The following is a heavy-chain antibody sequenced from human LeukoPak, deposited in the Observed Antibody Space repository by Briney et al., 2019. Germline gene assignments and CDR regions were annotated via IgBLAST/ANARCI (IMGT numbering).Heavy chain of an antibody. D-gene: IGHD6-13*01. J-gene: IGHJ6*03. Sequence: SETLSLTCAVSGGSISSSNWWSWVRQPPGKGLEWIGEIYHSGSTNYNPSLKSRVTISVDTSKNQFSLKLSSVTAADTAVYYCARDGEAAAGKRGQLYYYYYMDVWGKGTTVTISS. CDR1: GGSISSSNW. V-gene: IGHV4-4*02. CDR2: IYHSGST. CDR3: ARDGEAAAGKRGQLYYYYYMDV.